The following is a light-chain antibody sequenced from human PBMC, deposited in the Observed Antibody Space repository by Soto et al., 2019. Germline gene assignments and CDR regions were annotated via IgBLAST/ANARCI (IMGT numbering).Light chain of an antibody. J-gene: IGKJ5*01. CDR1: QGLKF. Sequence: DIRMTQSPSSVSSSVGDTFTITVRASQGLKFLAWYQQKPGKAPRLLIYEATNLQSGVPPRFSGSGSGTDFTLTISSLQPEDFATYFCQQANSFPITFGQGTRLEIK. CDR2: EAT. V-gene: IGKV1-12*01. CDR3: QQANSFPIT.